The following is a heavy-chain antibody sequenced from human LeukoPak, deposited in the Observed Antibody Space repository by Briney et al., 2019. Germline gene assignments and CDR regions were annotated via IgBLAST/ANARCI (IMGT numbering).Heavy chain of an antibody. D-gene: IGHD3-3*01. CDR3: AKGYDFWSGYPPY. Sequence: PGGSLRLSCAASGFTFSSYGVHWVRQAPGKGLEWVAFIWYDGSNKYYADSVKRRFTICRDNSKNTLYLQMNSLRAEDTAVYYCAKGYDFWSGYPPYWGQGTLVTVSS. J-gene: IGHJ4*02. CDR2: IWYDGSNK. V-gene: IGHV3-30*02. CDR1: GFTFSSYG.